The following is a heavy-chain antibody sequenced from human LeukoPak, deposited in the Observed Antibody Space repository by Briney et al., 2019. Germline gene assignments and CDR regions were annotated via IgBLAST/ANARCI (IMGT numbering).Heavy chain of an antibody. J-gene: IGHJ6*02. Sequence: PGGSLRLSCGASGFTFCSHSVKWVPQAPGRGLEWVSSTCCSSSFISYAHAVKGRFTISRDNGKSSLYLQMNSLRAEDTAVYYCVRVGGGYCSGGSCSYYYYYGLDVWGQGATVTVSS. CDR2: TCCSSSFI. D-gene: IGHD2-15*01. CDR1: GFTFCSHS. CDR3: VRVGGGYCSGGSCSYYYYYGLDV. V-gene: IGHV3-21*01.